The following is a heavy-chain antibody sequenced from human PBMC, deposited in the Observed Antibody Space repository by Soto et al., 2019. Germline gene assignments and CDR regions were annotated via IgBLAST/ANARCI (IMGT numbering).Heavy chain of an antibody. CDR1: GFTFSSYA. J-gene: IGHJ2*01. V-gene: IGHV3-30-3*01. CDR2: ISYDGSNK. CDR3: XXXXXXXXXXXXXYFDL. Sequence: QVQLVESGGGVVQPGRSLRLSCAASGFTFSSYAMHWVRQAPGKGLEWVAVISYDGSNKYYADSVKGRFTISRDNSKNTLYLQMNSLRAEDTAVYXXXXXXXXXXXXXXXYFDLWGRGTLVTVSS.